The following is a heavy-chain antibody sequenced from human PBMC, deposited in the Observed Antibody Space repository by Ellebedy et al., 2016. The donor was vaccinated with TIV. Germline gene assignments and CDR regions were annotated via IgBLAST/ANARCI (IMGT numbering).Heavy chain of an antibody. D-gene: IGHD2-15*01. J-gene: IGHJ4*02. CDR3: AKVSGRHCSGGSCSGGLDY. CDR1: GFTFTAYH. Sequence: GESLKISXRASGFTFTAYHMSWVRQAPGKGLEWISYISNNGATIYFADSVQGRFTVSRDNAQNSLSLQMSSLRAEDTALYYCAKVSGRHCSGGSCSGGLDYWGQGTLVTVSS. CDR2: ISNNGATI. V-gene: IGHV3-11*01.